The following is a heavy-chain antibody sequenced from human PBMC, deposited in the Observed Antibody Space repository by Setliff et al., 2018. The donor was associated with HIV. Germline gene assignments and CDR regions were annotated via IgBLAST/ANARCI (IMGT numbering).Heavy chain of an antibody. D-gene: IGHD2-2*01. J-gene: IGHJ4*02. Sequence: PSETLSLTCTVSGYSISSGYYWGWIRQPPGKGLEWIGSIYHSGITYYNPSLKSRVTISVDTSKNQFSLKLSSVTAADTAVYYCAREYCSSTSCYPYDYWGQGTLVTVSS. V-gene: IGHV4-38-2*02. CDR1: GYSISSGYY. CDR3: AREYCSSTSCYPYDY. CDR2: IYHSGIT.